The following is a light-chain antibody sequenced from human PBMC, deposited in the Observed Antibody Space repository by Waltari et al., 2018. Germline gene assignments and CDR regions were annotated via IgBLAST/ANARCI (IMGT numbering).Light chain of an antibody. CDR2: DKN. Sequence: SSELTQDPAVSVAMGQTVRIPCQGDSPRSYYASWYQQRPGQAPILVIYDKNNRPSGVPDRFSGSSSHNTGSLTITGAQAEDEASYYCHSRDASGVACSFGGGTKLTVL. V-gene: IGLV3-19*01. CDR1: SPRSYY. CDR3: HSRDASGVACS. J-gene: IGLJ2*01.